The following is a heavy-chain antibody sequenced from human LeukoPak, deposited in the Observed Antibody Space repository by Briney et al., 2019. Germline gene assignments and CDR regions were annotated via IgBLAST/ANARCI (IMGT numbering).Heavy chain of an antibody. V-gene: IGHV4-34*01. CDR1: GGSFSGYY. CDR2: INHSGSN. CDR3: ARGLRGWRGIAAAGDYGMDV. Sequence: SETLSLTCAVYGGSFSGYYWSWIRQPPGKGLEWIGEINHSGSNNYNPSLKRRVTISVDTSKNQFSLKLSSVTAADTAVYYCARGLRGWRGIAAAGDYGMDVWGQGTTVTVSS. D-gene: IGHD6-13*01. J-gene: IGHJ6*02.